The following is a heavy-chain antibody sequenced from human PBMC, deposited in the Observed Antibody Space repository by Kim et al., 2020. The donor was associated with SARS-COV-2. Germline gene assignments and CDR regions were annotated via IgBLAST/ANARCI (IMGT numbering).Heavy chain of an antibody. V-gene: IGHV3-66*01. CDR2: IYSDGTT. Sequence: GGSLRLSCAASGFTVTSNYMSWVRQAPGKGLEWVSIIYSDGTTYYADYVKGRFTVSRDSSKNALYLQMNSLSGENTAVYYCARARGGYSYVLAYWGQGT. CDR3: ARARGGYSYVLAY. J-gene: IGHJ4*02. D-gene: IGHD5-18*01. CDR1: GFTVTSNY.